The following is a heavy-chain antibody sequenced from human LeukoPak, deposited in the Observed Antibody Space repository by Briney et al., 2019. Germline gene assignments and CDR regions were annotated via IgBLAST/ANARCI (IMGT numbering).Heavy chain of an antibody. D-gene: IGHD2-15*01. Sequence: GSLRLSCAASGFTFSSYWMSWVRQAPGKGLEWVANIKQDGSEKYYVDSVKGRFTISRDNAKNSLYLQMNSLRAEDTAVYYCARDQDVYCSGGSCTSFDIWGQGTMVTVSS. CDR2: IKQDGSEK. V-gene: IGHV3-7*01. CDR1: GFTFSSYW. J-gene: IGHJ3*02. CDR3: ARDQDVYCSGGSCTSFDI.